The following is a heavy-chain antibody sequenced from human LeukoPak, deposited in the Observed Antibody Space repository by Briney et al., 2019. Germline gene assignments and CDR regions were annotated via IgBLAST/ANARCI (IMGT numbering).Heavy chain of an antibody. CDR2: IIPIFGTA. CDR3: ARGRNDEGDDYFDY. CDR1: GYTFTSYD. D-gene: IGHD1-1*01. V-gene: IGHV1-69*13. Sequence: ASVKVSCKASGYTFTSYDFNWLRQATGQGLEWMGGIIPIFGTANYAQKFQGRVTITADESTSTAYMELSSLRSEDTAVYYCARGRNDEGDDYFDYWGQGTLVTVSS. J-gene: IGHJ4*02.